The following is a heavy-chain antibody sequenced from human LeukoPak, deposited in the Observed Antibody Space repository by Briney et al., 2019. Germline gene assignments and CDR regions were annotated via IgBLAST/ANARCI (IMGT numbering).Heavy chain of an antibody. J-gene: IGHJ5*02. D-gene: IGHD2-2*01. CDR3: AKDLALTGIVVVPAANWFDP. CDR2: ISGSGGST. Sequence: GGSLRLSCAASGFTFSSYAMSWVRQAPGKGLEWVSAISGSGGSTYYADSVKGRFTISRDNSKNTLYLQMNSLRAEDTAVYYCAKDLALTGIVVVPAANWFDPWGQGTLVTVSS. CDR1: GFTFSSYA. V-gene: IGHV3-23*01.